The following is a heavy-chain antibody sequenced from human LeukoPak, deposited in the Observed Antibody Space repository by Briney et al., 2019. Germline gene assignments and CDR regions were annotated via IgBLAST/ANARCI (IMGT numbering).Heavy chain of an antibody. CDR2: INPNSGGT. Sequence: GASVRVSCKASGYTFTAHYMHWVRQAPGQGLEWTGWINPNSGGTNYAQKFQGRVTMTRDTSISTAYMELSRLRSDDTAVYYCARVGCSSTSCYRRFDPWGQGTLVTVSS. J-gene: IGHJ5*02. CDR1: GYTFTAHY. V-gene: IGHV1-2*02. D-gene: IGHD2-2*01. CDR3: ARVGCSSTSCYRRFDP.